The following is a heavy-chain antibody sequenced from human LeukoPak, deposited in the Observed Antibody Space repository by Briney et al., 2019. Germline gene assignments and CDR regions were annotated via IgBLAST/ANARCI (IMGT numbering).Heavy chain of an antibody. V-gene: IGHV1-18*01. Sequence: ASVKVSCKASGYTFTSYGISWVRQAPGEVLEWKGWISAYNDNTNYAQKLQGRVTMTTDTSTSTAYMELRSLRSDDTAVYYCARVVTIFGVVSPYAFDIWGQGTMVTVSS. J-gene: IGHJ3*02. CDR3: ARVVTIFGVVSPYAFDI. D-gene: IGHD3-3*01. CDR1: GYTFTSYG. CDR2: ISAYNDNT.